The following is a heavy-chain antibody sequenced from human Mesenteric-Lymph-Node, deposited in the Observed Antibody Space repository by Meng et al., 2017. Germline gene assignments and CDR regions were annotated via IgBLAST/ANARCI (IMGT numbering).Heavy chain of an antibody. CDR2: IKGNTGDP. CDR1: GGTFSSYT. D-gene: IGHD6-19*01. Sequence: ASVKVSCKASGGTFSSYTISWVRQAPGQGLEWMGWIKGNTGDPAYAQGFTGRFVFSLDTSVSTAYLEISSLETEDTAVYYCARLSWGVTGNDYWGQGTLVTVSS. J-gene: IGHJ4*02. CDR3: ARLSWGVTGNDY. V-gene: IGHV7-4-1*02.